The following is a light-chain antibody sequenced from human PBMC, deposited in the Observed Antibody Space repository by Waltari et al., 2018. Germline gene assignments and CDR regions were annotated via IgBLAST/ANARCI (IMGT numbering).Light chain of an antibody. CDR1: GLAGHY. J-gene: IGLJ1*01. Sequence: YELAQPPSVSVSPGQTARIPCSGNGLAGHYVYWYQQKAGQAPVLGMYRESERPSGIPERFSGSSSGTTVTLIISGVQAEDEADYYCQSADFSRSHTSYVFGTGTKVTVL. CDR3: QSADFSRSHTSYV. CDR2: RES. V-gene: IGLV3-25*03.